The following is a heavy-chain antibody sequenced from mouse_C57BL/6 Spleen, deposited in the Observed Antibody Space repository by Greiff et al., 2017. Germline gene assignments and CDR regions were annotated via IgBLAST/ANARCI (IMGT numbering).Heavy chain of an antibody. D-gene: IGHD2-5*01. V-gene: IGHV1-61*01. Sequence: QVQLQQPGAELVRPGSSVKLSCKASGYTFTSYWMDWVKQRPGQGLEWIGNIYPSASETHSNQKFKDKATLPVDKSSSTAYMQLSRLTSEDSAVDYCARSYSNLYAMDYWGQGTSGTVAS. CDR2: IYPSASET. CDR1: GYTFTSYW. J-gene: IGHJ4*01. CDR3: ARSYSNLYAMDY.